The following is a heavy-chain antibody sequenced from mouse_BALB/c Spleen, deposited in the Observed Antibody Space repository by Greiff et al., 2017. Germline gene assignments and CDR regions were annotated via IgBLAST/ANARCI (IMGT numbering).Heavy chain of an antibody. CDR3: ARSAYGNYVSFDY. D-gene: IGHD2-10*02. CDR1: GYTFTSYW. J-gene: IGHJ2*01. CDR2: INPSTGYT. V-gene: IGHV1-7*01. Sequence: VQLQQSGAELAKPGASVKMSCKASGYTFTSYWMHWVKQRPGQGLEWIGYINPSTGYTEYNQKFKDKATLTADKSSSTAYMQLSSLTSEDSAVYYCARSAYGNYVSFDYWGQGTTLTVSS.